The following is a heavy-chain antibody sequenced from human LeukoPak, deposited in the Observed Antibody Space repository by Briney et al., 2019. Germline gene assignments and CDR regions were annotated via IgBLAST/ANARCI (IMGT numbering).Heavy chain of an antibody. J-gene: IGHJ4*02. CDR2: ISANTGKT. D-gene: IGHD3-22*01. Sequence: ASVKVSCKASGYTFTTYGFCWVRQAPGHGLEWMGWISANTGKTNYAQKLQGRVTMTTDTSTSTAYMELRSLRSDDTAVYYCARVEVEYYDSSGYYLFDYWGQGTLVTVSS. V-gene: IGHV1-18*01. CDR1: GYTFTTYG. CDR3: ARVEVEYYDSSGYYLFDY.